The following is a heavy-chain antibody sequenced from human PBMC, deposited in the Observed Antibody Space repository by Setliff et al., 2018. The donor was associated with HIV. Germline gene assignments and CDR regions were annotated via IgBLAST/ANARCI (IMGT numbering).Heavy chain of an antibody. CDR1: GGSISGSNW. V-gene: IGHV4-4*02. D-gene: IGHD3-22*01. CDR2: IYQSGST. J-gene: IGHJ3*02. Sequence: SETLSLTCAVSGGSISGSNWWTWVRQPPGKGLEWIGEIYQSGSTNYNPSLKSRVTIPVDKSKKQFSLKLGSVTAADTAVYYGARPNYYDSGGYPDGFDIWGQGTMVTVS. CDR3: ARPNYYDSGGYPDGFDI.